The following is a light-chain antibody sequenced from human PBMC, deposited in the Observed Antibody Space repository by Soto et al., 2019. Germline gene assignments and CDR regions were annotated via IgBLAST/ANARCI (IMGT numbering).Light chain of an antibody. J-gene: IGLJ2*01. CDR3: QSYDSSLSAPVV. CDR1: SSNIGAGYD. CDR2: GNN. V-gene: IGLV1-40*01. Sequence: QAVVTQPPSVSGAPGQRVTISCTGSSSNIGAGYDVHWYQQVPGTAPKLLIYGNNNRPSGVPDRFSGSKSGTSASLAITGLQAEDEADYYCQSYDSSLSAPVVFGGGTKLTVL.